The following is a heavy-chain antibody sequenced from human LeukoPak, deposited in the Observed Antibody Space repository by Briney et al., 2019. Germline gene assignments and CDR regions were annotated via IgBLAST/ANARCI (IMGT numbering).Heavy chain of an antibody. CDR1: GGSFSGYY. V-gene: IGHV4-34*01. J-gene: IGHJ4*02. Sequence: SETLSLTCAVYGGSFSGYYWSWIRQPPGKGLEWIGEINHSGSTDYNPSLKSRVTISVDTSKNQFSLKLSSVTAADTAVYYCAREATVVRATIIWGQGTLVTVSS. CDR3: AREATVVRATII. D-gene: IGHD1-26*01. CDR2: INHSGST.